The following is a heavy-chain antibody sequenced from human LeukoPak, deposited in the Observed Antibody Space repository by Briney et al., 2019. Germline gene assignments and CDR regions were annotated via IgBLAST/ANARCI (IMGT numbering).Heavy chain of an antibody. CDR1: GFTFNNYN. CDR3: ARDPYSGNYGNYYYYYMDV. Sequence: AGGSLRLSCATSGFTFNNYNMNWVRQAPGRALEWVSSITSSGTYIFYADSVKGRFTISRDNAKNSLYLQMNSLGPEDTAVYYCARDPYSGNYGNYYYYYMDVWGKGTTVTISS. J-gene: IGHJ6*03. D-gene: IGHD1-26*01. CDR2: ITSSGTYI. V-gene: IGHV3-21*01.